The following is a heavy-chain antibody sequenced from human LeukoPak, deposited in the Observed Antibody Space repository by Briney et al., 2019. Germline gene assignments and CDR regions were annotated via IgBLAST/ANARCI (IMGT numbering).Heavy chain of an antibody. CDR2: ISYNGAST. J-gene: IGHJ4*02. CDR3: ARRTGGTKDY. Sequence: PGGSLRLSCVASGFTFGDVVMSWVRQAPGKCLEWVSAISYNGASTDYADSVKGRFAISRDNSKNTLYLQMNSLRAEDTAVYYCARRTGGTKDYWGQGTQVTVSS. D-gene: IGHD7-27*01. CDR1: GFTFGDVV. V-gene: IGHV3-23*01.